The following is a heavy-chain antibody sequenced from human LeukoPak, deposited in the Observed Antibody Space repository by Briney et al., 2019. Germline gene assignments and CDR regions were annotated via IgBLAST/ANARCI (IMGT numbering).Heavy chain of an antibody. CDR2: INSDGSGT. V-gene: IGHV3-74*01. CDR1: GFTFTSYA. Sequence: GGSLRLSCAASGFTFTSYAMSWVRQAPGKGLVWVSYINSDGSGTSYADSVKGRFTVSRDNAKNTLYLQMNSLRAEDTAVYYCARGGFGIGIDYWGQGTLVPVSS. D-gene: IGHD3-10*01. CDR3: ARGGFGIGIDY. J-gene: IGHJ4*02.